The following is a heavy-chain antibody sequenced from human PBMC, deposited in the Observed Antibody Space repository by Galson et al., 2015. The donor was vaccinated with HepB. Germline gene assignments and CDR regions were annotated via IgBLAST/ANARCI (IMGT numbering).Heavy chain of an antibody. CDR1: GFTFSSYG. V-gene: IGHV3-33*06. CDR3: AKDQDDFWSGYYFGMDV. J-gene: IGHJ6*02. Sequence: SLRLSCAASGFTFSSYGMHWVRQAPGKGLEWVAVIWYDGSNKYYADSVKGRFTISRDNSKNTLYLQMNSLRAEDTAVYYCAKDQDDFWSGYYFGMDVWGQGTTVTVSS. D-gene: IGHD3-3*01. CDR2: IWYDGSNK.